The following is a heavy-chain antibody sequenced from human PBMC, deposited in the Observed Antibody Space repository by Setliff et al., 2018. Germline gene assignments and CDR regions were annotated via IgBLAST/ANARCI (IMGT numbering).Heavy chain of an antibody. CDR1: GDTFSTYA. J-gene: IGHJ4*02. V-gene: IGHV1-69*06. Sequence: GASVKVSCKASGDTFSTYALSWVRQAPGQGLEWMGGIIPLLETAKYAQKFQGRVTITADKSTSTGYMELGSLTSDDTAIYYCARINFYVSSGYYYAPDYWGPGTRVTVSS. CDR3: ARINFYVSSGYYYAPDY. CDR2: IIPLLETA. D-gene: IGHD3-22*01.